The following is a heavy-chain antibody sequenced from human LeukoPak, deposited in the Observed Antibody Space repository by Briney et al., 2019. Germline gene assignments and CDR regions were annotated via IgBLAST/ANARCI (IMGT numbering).Heavy chain of an antibody. CDR3: ARAVDDYGDSTSFDY. V-gene: IGHV4-38-2*02. J-gene: IGHJ4*02. Sequence: PSETLSLTCTVSGYSISSGYYWGWIRQPPGKGLEWIGSIYHSGSTYYNPSLKSRVTISVDTSKNQFSLKLSSVTAADTAVYYCARAVDDYGDSTSFDYWGQGTLVTVSS. CDR2: IYHSGST. D-gene: IGHD4-17*01. CDR1: GYSISSGYY.